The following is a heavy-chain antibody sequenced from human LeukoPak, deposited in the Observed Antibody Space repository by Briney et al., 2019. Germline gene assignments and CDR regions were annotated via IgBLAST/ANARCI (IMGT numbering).Heavy chain of an antibody. Sequence: SVKVSCKASGGTFSSYAISWVRQAPRQGLEWMGRIIPILGIANYAQKFQGRVTITADKSTSTAYMELSSLRSEDTAVYYCARVPIVGATWHYWGQGTLVTVSS. J-gene: IGHJ4*02. D-gene: IGHD1-26*01. CDR1: GGTFSSYA. CDR2: IIPILGIA. V-gene: IGHV1-69*04. CDR3: ARVPIVGATWHY.